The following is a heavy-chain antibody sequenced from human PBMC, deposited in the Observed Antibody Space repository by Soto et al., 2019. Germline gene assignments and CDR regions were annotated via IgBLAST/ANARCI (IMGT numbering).Heavy chain of an antibody. Sequence: ASVKVSCKNSGYTFTSYGISWVRQAPVQGLEWMGWINAYNGQTDYAQKLQGRVTMTTDIYTSTSYMELSSLRSDDTAVYYCARKYGGNCDSWGHGTLVKVSS. V-gene: IGHV1-18*04. CDR3: ARKYGGNCDS. CDR2: INAYNGQT. CDR1: GYTFTSYG. D-gene: IGHD2-15*01. J-gene: IGHJ5*01.